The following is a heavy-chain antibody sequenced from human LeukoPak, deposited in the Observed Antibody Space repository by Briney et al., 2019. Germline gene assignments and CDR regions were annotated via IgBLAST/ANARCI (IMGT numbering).Heavy chain of an antibody. CDR3: APFSIAAAWSGD. V-gene: IGHV3-21*01. CDR1: GFTFSSYS. Sequence: GGSLRLSCAASGFTFSSYSMNWVRQAPGKGLECVSSISSSSSYIYYADSVKGRFTISRDNAKNSLYLQMNSLRAEDTAVYYCAPFSIAAAWSGDWGQGTLVTVSS. J-gene: IGHJ4*02. D-gene: IGHD6-13*01. CDR2: ISSSSSYI.